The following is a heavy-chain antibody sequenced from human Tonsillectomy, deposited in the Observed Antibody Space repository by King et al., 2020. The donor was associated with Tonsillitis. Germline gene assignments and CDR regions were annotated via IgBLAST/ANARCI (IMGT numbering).Heavy chain of an antibody. V-gene: IGHV1-2*02. J-gene: IGHJ1*01. CDR1: ADTFAGHF. D-gene: IGHD3-22*01. CDR3: ATNALGSDSSAYRDFRH. Sequence: VQLVESGAELRKPGASVSVSCRTSADTFAGHFVHWVRQAPGQGLEWMGWINPNSGNTHSAQKFQGRVTMSGDVSATTAYMGLSSLGPDDSAVYYCATNALGSDSSAYRDFRHWGQGTLVTVSS. CDR2: INPNSGNT.